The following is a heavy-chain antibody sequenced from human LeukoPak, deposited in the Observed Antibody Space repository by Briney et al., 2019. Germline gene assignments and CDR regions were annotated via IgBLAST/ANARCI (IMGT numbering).Heavy chain of an antibody. CDR3: AKDSRWFGESDNYYYYGMDV. J-gene: IGHJ6*02. CDR2: ISYDGSNK. Sequence: GGSLRLSCAASGLTFSSYGMHWVRQAPGKGLEWVAVISYDGSNKYYADSVKGRFTISRDNSKNTLYLQMNSLRAEDTAVYYCAKDSRWFGESDNYYYYGMDVWGQGTTVTVSS. CDR1: GLTFSSYG. V-gene: IGHV3-30*18. D-gene: IGHD3-10*01.